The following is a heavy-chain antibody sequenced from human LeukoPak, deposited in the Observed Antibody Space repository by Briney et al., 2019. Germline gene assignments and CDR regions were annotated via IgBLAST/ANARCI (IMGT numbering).Heavy chain of an antibody. CDR3: ARRGAGSGGLHY. Sequence: GGSLRLSCAASGFSFSRYVMNRVRQAPGKGLEWVSTIIETGASPYYADSVRGRFTVSRDSSKNMFYLQMNSLRAEDTAIYYCARRGAGSGGLHYWGQGTLVTVSS. D-gene: IGHD6-19*01. CDR1: GFSFSRYV. CDR2: IIETGASP. V-gene: IGHV3-23*01. J-gene: IGHJ4*02.